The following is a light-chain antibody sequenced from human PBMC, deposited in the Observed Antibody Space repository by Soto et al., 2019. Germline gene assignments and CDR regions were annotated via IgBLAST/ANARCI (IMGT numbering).Light chain of an antibody. CDR2: DAS. V-gene: IGKV3-15*01. J-gene: IGKJ4*01. CDR3: QQHNGWPLT. Sequence: EIVMTQSPATLSVSPGERATLSCRGSQSVGSNLAWYQQKPGQAPRLLIYDASTRATGVPARFSGSGSGTEFTFTISSLQSEDFAVYYCQQHNGWPLTFGGGTKVEI. CDR1: QSVGSN.